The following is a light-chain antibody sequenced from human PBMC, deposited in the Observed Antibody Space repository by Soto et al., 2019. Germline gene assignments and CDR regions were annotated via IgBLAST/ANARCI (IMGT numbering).Light chain of an antibody. CDR2: WAS. CDR3: QQYYSTPYT. Sequence: DIVMTQSPDSLAVSLGERATINCKSSQSVLYSSNNKNYLAWHQQKPGQPPKLLIYWASTRESGVPDRFSGSGSGTDFTLTSSSLQAEDVAVYYCQQYYSTPYTFGQGTKLEIK. V-gene: IGKV4-1*01. J-gene: IGKJ2*01. CDR1: QSVLYSSNNKNY.